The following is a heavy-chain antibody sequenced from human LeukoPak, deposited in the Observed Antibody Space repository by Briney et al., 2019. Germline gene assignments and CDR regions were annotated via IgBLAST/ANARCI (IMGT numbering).Heavy chain of an antibody. D-gene: IGHD3-3*01. Sequence: ASVKVSCKASGYTFTSYGISWVRQAPGQGLEWMGWISAYNGNTNYAQKLQGRVTMTTDTSTSTAYMGLRSLRSDDTAVYYCARVTLYYDFWSGFKGGDYYYYMDVWGKGTTVTVSS. CDR2: ISAYNGNT. V-gene: IGHV1-18*01. J-gene: IGHJ6*03. CDR1: GYTFTSYG. CDR3: ARVTLYYDFWSGFKGGDYYYYMDV.